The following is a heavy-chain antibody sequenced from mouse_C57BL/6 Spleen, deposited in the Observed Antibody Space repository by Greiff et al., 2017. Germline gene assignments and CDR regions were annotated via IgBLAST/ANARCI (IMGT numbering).Heavy chain of an antibody. CDR1: GYTFTSYW. J-gene: IGHJ2*01. V-gene: IGHV1-59*01. CDR3: ARGGWLLPLDY. Sequence: QVQLQQPGAELVRPGTSVKLSCKASGYTFTSYWMHWVKQRPGQGLEWIGVIDPSDSYTNYNQKFKGKATLTVDTSSSTAYMQLSSLTSEDSAVYYGARGGWLLPLDYWGQGTTLTVSS. CDR2: IDPSDSYT. D-gene: IGHD2-3*01.